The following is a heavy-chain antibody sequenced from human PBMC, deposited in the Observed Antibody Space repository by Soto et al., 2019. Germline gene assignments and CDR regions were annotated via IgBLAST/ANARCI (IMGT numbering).Heavy chain of an antibody. J-gene: IGHJ6*02. CDR2: IYYSGST. CDR3: ASVGRGEQLYGMDV. CDR1: GGSISSGGYY. Sequence: QVQLQESGPGLVKPSQTLSLTCTVSGGSISSGGYYWSWIRQHPGKGLEWIGYIYYSGSTYYNPSLKSRVTISVDTYKNQFSLKVSSVTAADTAVYYCASVGRGEQLYGMDVWGQGTTVTVSS. V-gene: IGHV4-31*03. D-gene: IGHD1-26*01.